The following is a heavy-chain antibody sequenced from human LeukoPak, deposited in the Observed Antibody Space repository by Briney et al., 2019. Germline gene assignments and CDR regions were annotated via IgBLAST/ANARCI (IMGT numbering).Heavy chain of an antibody. CDR1: GGSISSGGYY. J-gene: IGHJ6*02. D-gene: IGHD6-13*01. Sequence: SQTLSLTCTVSGGSISSGGYYCNWIRQHPGKGLEWIGYIYYSGSTYYNPSLKSRVTISVDTSKNQFSLKLSSVTAADTAVYYCARDSRSISRIAAAGKRAANSYGMDVWGQGTTVTVSS. CDR2: IYYSGST. V-gene: IGHV4-31*03. CDR3: ARDSRSISRIAAAGKRAANSYGMDV.